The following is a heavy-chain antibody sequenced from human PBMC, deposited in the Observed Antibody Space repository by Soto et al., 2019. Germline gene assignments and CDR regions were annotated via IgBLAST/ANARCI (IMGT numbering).Heavy chain of an antibody. CDR2: IDPSDSYT. CDR3: ARPPARGDYLWFDI. D-gene: IGHD4-17*01. J-gene: IGHJ3*02. CDR1: GYSCTSYW. Sequence: GESLKISCKGSGYSCTSYWISWVRQLPGKGLEWRGRIDPSDSYTNYSPSFQGHVTISADKSISTAYLQWSSLKASDTAMYYCARPPARGDYLWFDIWGQGTMVTVSS. V-gene: IGHV5-10-1*01.